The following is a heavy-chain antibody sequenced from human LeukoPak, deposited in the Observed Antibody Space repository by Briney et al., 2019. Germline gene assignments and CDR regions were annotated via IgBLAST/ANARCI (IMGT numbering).Heavy chain of an antibody. CDR3: ARGSHYYDSSGYYFGWFDP. D-gene: IGHD3-22*01. Sequence: SGTLSLTCAVSGGSISSSNWWSWVRQPPGKGLEWIGEIYHSGSTNYNPSLKSRVTISVDKSKNQFSLKLSSVTAADTAVYYCARGSHYYDSSGYYFGWFDPWGQGTLVTVSS. V-gene: IGHV4-4*02. CDR1: GGSISSSNW. J-gene: IGHJ5*02. CDR2: IYHSGST.